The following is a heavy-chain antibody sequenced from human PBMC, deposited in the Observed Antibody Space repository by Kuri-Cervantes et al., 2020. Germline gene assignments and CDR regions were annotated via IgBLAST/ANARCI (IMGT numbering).Heavy chain of an antibody. CDR1: GYTFTSYD. D-gene: IGHD3-22*01. CDR3: ARVHSSGYYYTYYYGMDV. Sequence: ASVKVSCKASGYTFTSYDINWVRQATGQGLEWMGWMNPNSGNTGYAQKFQGRVTMTRSTSISTAYMELRSLRSDDTAVYYCARVHSSGYYYTYYYGMDVWGQGTTVTVSS. V-gene: IGHV1-8*01. J-gene: IGHJ6*02. CDR2: MNPNSGNT.